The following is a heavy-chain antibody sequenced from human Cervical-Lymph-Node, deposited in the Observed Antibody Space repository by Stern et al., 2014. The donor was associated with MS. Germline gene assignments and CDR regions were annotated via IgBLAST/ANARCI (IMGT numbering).Heavy chain of an antibody. CDR3: ARQRYFDY. Sequence: VQLGQSGPEVKRPGESLKISCQASGYTFTSYWIGWVRQIPGKGLEWIAVIFPGGADIRYSPSFQGQVTISAAKSSSTAYLQWNNLKASDTAIYYCARQRYFDYWGQGTLVTVSS. J-gene: IGHJ4*02. V-gene: IGHV5-51*01. CDR2: IFPGGADI. CDR1: GYTFTSYW.